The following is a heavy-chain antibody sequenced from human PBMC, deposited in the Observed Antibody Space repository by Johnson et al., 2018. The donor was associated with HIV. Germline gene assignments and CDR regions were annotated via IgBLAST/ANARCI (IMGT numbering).Heavy chain of an antibody. CDR2: IRYDGSNK. Sequence: QVQLVESGGGVVQPGGSLRLSCAASGFTFSSYGMHWVRQAPGKGLEWVAFIRYDGSNKYYVDSVKGRFTISRDNSKNTLHLQMNSLIAEDTAVYYCARGASSSNSFDIWGQGTMVTVSS. D-gene: IGHD6-6*01. CDR3: ARGASSSNSFDI. CDR1: GFTFSSYG. J-gene: IGHJ3*02. V-gene: IGHV3-30*02.